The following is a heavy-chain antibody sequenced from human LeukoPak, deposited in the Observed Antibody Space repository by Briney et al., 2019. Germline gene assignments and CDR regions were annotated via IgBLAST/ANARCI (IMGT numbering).Heavy chain of an antibody. CDR3: ARGLLWFGEFTEYYFDY. J-gene: IGHJ4*02. CDR1: GGSFSGYY. CDR2: INHSGST. V-gene: IGHV4-34*01. Sequence: PSETLSLTCAVYGGSFSGYYWSWIRQPPGKGLEWIGEINHSGSTNYNPSLKSRVTISVDTSKNQFSLKLSSVTAADTAVYYCARGLLWFGEFTEYYFDYWGQGTLVTVSS. D-gene: IGHD3-10*01.